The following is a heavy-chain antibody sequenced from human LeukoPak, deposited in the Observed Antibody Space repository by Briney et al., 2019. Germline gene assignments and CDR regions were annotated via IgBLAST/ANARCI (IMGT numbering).Heavy chain of an antibody. V-gene: IGHV1-8*01. Sequence: GASVKVSCKASGYTFTSYDFNWLRQATGQGPEWMGWMNPNSGATGYAQKFQGRVTMTRSASINTAYMELSNLRSEDTAVYYCATEYDSSGYYSFWGQGTLVTVSS. CDR2: MNPNSGAT. D-gene: IGHD3-22*01. J-gene: IGHJ4*02. CDR3: ATEYDSSGYYSF. CDR1: GYTFTSYD.